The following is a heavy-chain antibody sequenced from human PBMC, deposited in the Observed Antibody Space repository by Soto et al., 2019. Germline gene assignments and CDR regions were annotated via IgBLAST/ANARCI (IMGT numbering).Heavy chain of an antibody. V-gene: IGHV3-21*01. CDR3: ARGPNLAAAGTPDFDY. J-gene: IGHJ4*02. Sequence: GGTLRLSCAASGFTFSSYSMNWVCKAPGPGLEWVSSISSSSSYIYYADSVKGRFTISRDNAKNSLYLQMNSLRAEDTAVYYCARGPNLAAAGTPDFDYWGQGTLVTVSS. CDR1: GFTFSSYS. CDR2: ISSSSSYI. D-gene: IGHD6-13*01.